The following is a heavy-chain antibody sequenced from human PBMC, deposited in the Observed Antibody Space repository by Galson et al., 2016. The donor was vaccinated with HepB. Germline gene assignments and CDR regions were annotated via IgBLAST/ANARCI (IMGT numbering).Heavy chain of an antibody. CDR2: IRQDGGVQ. CDR1: GFTFINYW. V-gene: IGHV3-7*01. D-gene: IGHD3-22*01. CDR3: ARAGGTVYYHDSSGYST. Sequence: SLRLSCAASGFTFINYWMTWVRQAPGKGLEWVANIRQDGGVQHYLDSVKGRFTISRDNAKNSLYLQMNSLRAEDTAVYYCARAGGTVYYHDSSGYSTWGQGTLVTVSS. J-gene: IGHJ5*02.